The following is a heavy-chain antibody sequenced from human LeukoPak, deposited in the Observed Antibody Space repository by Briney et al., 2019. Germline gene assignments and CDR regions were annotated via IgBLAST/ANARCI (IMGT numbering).Heavy chain of an antibody. V-gene: IGHV1-2*02. CDR2: INPNSGGT. D-gene: IGHD3-10*01. J-gene: IGHJ4*02. CDR1: GYTFTGYY. CDR3: ARDPLRSMVRNIDY. Sequence: ASVKVSCKASGYTFTGYYMRWVRQAPGQGLEWMGWINPNSGGTNYAQKFQGRVTMTRDTSISTAYMELSRLGSDDTAVYYCARDPLRSMVRNIDYWGQGTLVTVSS.